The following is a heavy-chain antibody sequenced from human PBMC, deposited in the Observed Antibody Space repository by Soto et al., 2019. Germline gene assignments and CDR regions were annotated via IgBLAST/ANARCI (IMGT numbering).Heavy chain of an antibody. CDR1: GVSTSNHY. J-gene: IGHJ4*02. V-gene: IGHV4-59*11. CDR3: ERGGGSPYHDHEFDY. CDR2: IYYRGTT. D-gene: IGHD2-2*01. Sequence: QVQLQESGPGLVKPSETLSLTCSVSGVSTSNHYWTWIRKPPGQGPEWIGCIYYRGTTNYNASFNSLLPITVDTTTTRFSLKLTSVTPADTAVYYCERGGGSPYHDHEFDYWGQGILVTVSS.